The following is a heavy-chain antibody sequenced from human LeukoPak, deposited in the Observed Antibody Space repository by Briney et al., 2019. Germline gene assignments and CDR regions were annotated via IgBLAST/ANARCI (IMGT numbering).Heavy chain of an antibody. CDR3: ARGEVDIVATTTPYYYYYMDV. CDR2: INPNSGGT. V-gene: IGHV1-2*02. J-gene: IGHJ6*03. D-gene: IGHD5-12*01. Sequence: ASVKVSCKASGYTFTGHYMHWVRQAPGQGLEWMGWINPNSGGTNYAQKFQGRVTMTRDTSISTAYMELSRLRSDDTAVYYCARGEVDIVATTTPYYYYYMDVWGKGTTVTVSS. CDR1: GYTFTGHY.